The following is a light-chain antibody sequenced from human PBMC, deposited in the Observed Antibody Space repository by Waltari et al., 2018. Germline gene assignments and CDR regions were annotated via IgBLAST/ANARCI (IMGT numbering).Light chain of an antibody. CDR2: GAS. CDR1: QSVRNN. CDR3: HQYNRGART. J-gene: IGKJ1*01. V-gene: IGKV3D-15*01. Sequence: EIVMTQSPATLSVSPGARATRSCRASQSVRNNLAWYQQKPGQTPRLLISGASIGATGIPARFSGSWSGTEVPLTISSLQSEDFAVYYCHQYNRGARTFGQGTKVEIK.